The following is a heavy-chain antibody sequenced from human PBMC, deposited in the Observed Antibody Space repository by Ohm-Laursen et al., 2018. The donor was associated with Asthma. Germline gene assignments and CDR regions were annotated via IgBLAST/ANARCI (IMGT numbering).Heavy chain of an antibody. D-gene: IGHD1-26*01. CDR3: ARIGPEWELPGREYSLHH. J-gene: IGHJ1*01. CDR1: GYTFSRYS. CDR2: ISTASSFI. V-gene: IGHV3-21*01. Sequence: GSLRLSCAASGYTFSRYSIYWVRQIPGKGLEWVASISTASSFIYYADSVRGRFTTPRDNARNSVYLQMNSLRAEDTALYYCARIGPEWELPGREYSLHHWGEGTLVTVSS.